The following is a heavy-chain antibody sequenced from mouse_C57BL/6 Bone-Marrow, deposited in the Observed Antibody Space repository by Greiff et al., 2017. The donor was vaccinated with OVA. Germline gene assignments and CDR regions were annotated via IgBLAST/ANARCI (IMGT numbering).Heavy chain of an antibody. Sequence: QVQLQQPGAELVMPGASVKLSCKASGYTFTSYLMHWVKQRPGQGLEWIGEIDPSDSYTNYNQKFKGKSTLTVDKSSSTAYMQLSSLTSEDSAVYYCARNMIRDAMDYWGQGTSVTVSS. V-gene: IGHV1-69*01. CDR2: IDPSDSYT. CDR3: ARNMIRDAMDY. J-gene: IGHJ4*01. CDR1: GYTFTSYL. D-gene: IGHD2-4*01.